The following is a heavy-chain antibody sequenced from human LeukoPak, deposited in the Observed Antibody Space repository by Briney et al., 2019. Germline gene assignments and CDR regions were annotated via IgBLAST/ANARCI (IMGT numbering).Heavy chain of an antibody. CDR1: GGSISSYY. CDR3: ARVRGSSTVVDAFDI. CDR2: INYSGST. D-gene: IGHD6-13*01. V-gene: IGHV4-59*01. J-gene: IGHJ3*02. Sequence: SETLSLTCTVSGGSISSYYWSWIRQPPGKGLEWIGYINYSGSTNYNPSLKSRVTISVDTSKNQFSLKLSSVTAADTAVYYCARVRGSSTVVDAFDIWGQGTMVTVSS.